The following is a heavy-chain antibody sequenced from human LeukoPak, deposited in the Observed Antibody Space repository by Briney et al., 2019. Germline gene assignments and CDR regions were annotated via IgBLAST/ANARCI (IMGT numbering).Heavy chain of an antibody. V-gene: IGHV1-69*01. J-gene: IGHJ4*02. CDR3: AREGGSGYGFDY. CDR2: IIPIFGTA. CDR1: GGTFSSYA. D-gene: IGHD3-3*01. Sequence: GASVKVSCKASGGTFSSYAISWVRQAPGQGLEWMGGIIPIFGTANYAQKFQGRVTITADESTSTAYMELSSLRSEDTAVYYCAREGGSGYGFDYWGQGTLVTVSS.